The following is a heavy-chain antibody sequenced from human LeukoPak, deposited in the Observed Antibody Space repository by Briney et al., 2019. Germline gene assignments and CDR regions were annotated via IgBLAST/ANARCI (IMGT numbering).Heavy chain of an antibody. CDR2: IYPGDSRT. J-gene: IGHJ5*02. CDR1: GYSFSDYW. V-gene: IGHV5-51*01. D-gene: IGHD3-10*02. CDR3: ACRMFASNWFQP. Sequence: GESLKISCKGSGYSFSDYWIGWVRQMPGKGLEWMAVIYPGDSRTRYNPSFQGQVTISVDKSINIAYLKWSSLKASDTALYYCACRMFASNWFQPWGQGTLVTVSS.